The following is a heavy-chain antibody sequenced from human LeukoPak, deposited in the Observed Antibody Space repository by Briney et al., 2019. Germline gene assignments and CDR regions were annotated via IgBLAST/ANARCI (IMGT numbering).Heavy chain of an antibody. D-gene: IGHD6-13*01. Sequence: NPSETLSLTCTVSGGSISSSSYYWGWIRQPPGKGLEWIGSIYYSGSTYYNPSLKSRVTISVDTSKNQFSLKLSSVTAADTAVYYCAREGIAAAGTGLDAFDIWGQGTMVTVSS. J-gene: IGHJ3*02. CDR2: IYYSGST. CDR1: GGSISSSSYY. CDR3: AREGIAAAGTGLDAFDI. V-gene: IGHV4-39*07.